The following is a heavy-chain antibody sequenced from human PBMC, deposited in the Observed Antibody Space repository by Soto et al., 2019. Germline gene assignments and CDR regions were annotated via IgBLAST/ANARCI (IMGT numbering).Heavy chain of an antibody. V-gene: IGHV4-34*01. CDR3: ARARGVRFHY. CDR1: GGSFSAYY. Sequence: QVQLQQWGAGLLKPSETLSLTCAVYGGSFSAYYWCWIRQPPGKGLEWIGEINHSGSTNYNPSLKSRVTISVDTSKNQFSLKLSSVTAADTAVYYCARARGVRFHYWGQGTLVTVSS. CDR2: INHSGST. J-gene: IGHJ4*02. D-gene: IGHD3-10*01.